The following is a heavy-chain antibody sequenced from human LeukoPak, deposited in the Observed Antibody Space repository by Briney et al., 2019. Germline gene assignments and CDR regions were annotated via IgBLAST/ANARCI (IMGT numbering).Heavy chain of an antibody. CDR1: GGSISSYY. CDR2: IYYSGSI. CDR3: ARYSGSYSGFDY. J-gene: IGHJ4*02. Sequence: PSETLSLTCTVSGGSISSYYWSWIRQPPGKGLEWIGDIYYSGSINYNPSLKSRVTISVDTSKNQFSLKLRSVTAADTAVYYCARYSGSYSGFDYWGQGTLVTVSS. D-gene: IGHD1-26*01. V-gene: IGHV4-59*08.